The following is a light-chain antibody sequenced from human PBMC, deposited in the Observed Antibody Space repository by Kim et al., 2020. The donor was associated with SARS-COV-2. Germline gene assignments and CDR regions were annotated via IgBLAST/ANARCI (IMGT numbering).Light chain of an antibody. Sequence: STGARATLSCRASQSLSSTYVAWYQQIPGQAPRLLISGASSRATGIPDRFSGSGSGTDVTLNISRLEHEDFAVYYCQQYYSSPLTFGGGTKVDIK. CDR3: QQYYSSPLT. CDR2: GAS. J-gene: IGKJ4*01. V-gene: IGKV3-20*01. CDR1: QSLSSTY.